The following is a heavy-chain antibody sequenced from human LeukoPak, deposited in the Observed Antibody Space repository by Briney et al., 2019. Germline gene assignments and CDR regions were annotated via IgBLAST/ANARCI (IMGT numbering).Heavy chain of an antibody. J-gene: IGHJ4*02. CDR1: GFTFSSYE. D-gene: IGHD3-10*01. CDR2: ISSSGSTI. CDR3: SRRGAHDYFDY. Sequence: QPGGSLRLSCAASGFTFSSYEMNWVRQAPGKGLEWVSYISSSGSTIYYADSVKGRFTISRDNAKNSLYLHMSSLRAEDTAVYYCSRRGAHDYFDYWGQGTPVTVSS. V-gene: IGHV3-48*03.